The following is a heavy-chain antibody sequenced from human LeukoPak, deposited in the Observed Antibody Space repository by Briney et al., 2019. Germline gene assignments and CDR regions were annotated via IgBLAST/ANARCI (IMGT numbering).Heavy chain of an antibody. Sequence: EASVKVSCKASGYTFTGYYMHWVRQAPGQGLEWMGWTYPNSGGTNYAQKFQGRVTVTRDTSISTAYMQLSRLRSDDTAVYYCATGRGYSYGFDYWGQGTLVTVSS. CDR1: GYTFTGYY. CDR2: TYPNSGGT. D-gene: IGHD5-18*01. J-gene: IGHJ4*02. V-gene: IGHV1-2*02. CDR3: ATGRGYSYGFDY.